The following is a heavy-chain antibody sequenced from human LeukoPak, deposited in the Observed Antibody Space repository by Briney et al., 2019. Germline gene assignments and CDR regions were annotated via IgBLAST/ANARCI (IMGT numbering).Heavy chain of an antibody. J-gene: IGHJ3*02. CDR1: GFTFSSYA. V-gene: IGHV3-23*01. CDR2: ISRGGNSI. CDR3: AKPGMAFAFDM. Sequence: GGSLRLSCAASGFTFSSYAMSWVRQAPGKGLEWVSSISRGGNSIYYADSVKGRFTVSRDNSKNTLYLQMNSLKPEDTAVYYCAKPGMAFAFDMWGQGTMVTVSS. D-gene: IGHD5-24*01.